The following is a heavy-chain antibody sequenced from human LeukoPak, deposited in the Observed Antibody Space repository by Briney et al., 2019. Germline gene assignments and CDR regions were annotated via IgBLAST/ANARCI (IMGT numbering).Heavy chain of an antibody. CDR1: GFTFSTYA. CDR2: ISSSGTSS. V-gene: IGHV3-23*01. CDR3: ARHWDNNGWNFDY. Sequence: GGSLRLSCAASGFTFSTYAMSWVRQAPGKGLEWVSAISSSGTSSYYADSVKGRFTISRDNSKNTLYLQMNSLRAEDTAVYYCARHWDNNGWNFDYWGRGTLVTVSS. J-gene: IGHJ4*02. D-gene: IGHD6-19*01.